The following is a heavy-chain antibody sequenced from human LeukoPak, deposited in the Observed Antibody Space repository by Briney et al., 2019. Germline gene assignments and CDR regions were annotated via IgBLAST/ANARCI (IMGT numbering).Heavy chain of an antibody. J-gene: IGHJ4*02. D-gene: IGHD3-10*01. CDR2: INLRGST. V-gene: IGHV4-34*01. CDR1: GGSPSGYY. Sequence: SETPSLTCAVYGGSPSGYYSSWIRHPPGKGLEWMGEINLRGSTNYNPSLKSRVTISVDTSKNQFSLKLSSVTAADTAVYYCARGPPTYYYGSGSYYNGGYDYWGQGTLVTVSS. CDR3: ARGPPTYYYGSGSYYNGGYDY.